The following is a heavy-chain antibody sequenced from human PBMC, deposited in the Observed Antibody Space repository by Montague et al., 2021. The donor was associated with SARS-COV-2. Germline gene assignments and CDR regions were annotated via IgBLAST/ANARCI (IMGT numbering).Heavy chain of an antibody. D-gene: IGHD1-26*01. CDR1: GFTFRNFA. CDR3: AKGSPAGGRHPFDM. V-gene: IGHV3-23*03. Sequence: SLRLSCATSGFTFRNFAMNWVRQAPGKGLEWVSLIYSDGSHTFYADSVKGRFTILRDDFKNTVSLQMDSLRVEDTAAYYCAKGSPAGGRHPFDMWGQGTMVPVAS. J-gene: IGHJ3*02. CDR2: IYSDGSHT.